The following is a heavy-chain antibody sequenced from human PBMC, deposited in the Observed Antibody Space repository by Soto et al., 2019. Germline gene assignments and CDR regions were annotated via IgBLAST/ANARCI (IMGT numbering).Heavy chain of an antibody. V-gene: IGHV1-18*01. CDR3: ARDPGWFGEEDDAFDI. CDR2: ISAYNGNT. Sequence: GASVKVSCKASGYTFTSYGISWVRQAPGQGLEWMGWISAYNGNTNYAQKLQGRVTMTTDTSTSTAYMELRSLRSDDTAVYYCARDPGWFGEEDDAFDIWGQGTMVTVSS. D-gene: IGHD3-10*01. CDR1: GYTFTSYG. J-gene: IGHJ3*02.